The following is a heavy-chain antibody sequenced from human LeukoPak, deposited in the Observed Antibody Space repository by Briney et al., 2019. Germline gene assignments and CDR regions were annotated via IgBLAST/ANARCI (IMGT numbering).Heavy chain of an antibody. J-gene: IGHJ6*03. V-gene: IGHV4-34*01. Sequence: SETLSLTCTVSGGSISSYYWSWIRQPPGKGLEWIGEINHSGSTNYNPSLKSRVTISVDTSKNQFSLKLSSVTAADTAVYYCARVRYFDWAYYYYYMDVWGKGTTVTVSS. D-gene: IGHD3-9*01. CDR2: INHSGST. CDR3: ARVRYFDWAYYYYYMDV. CDR1: GGSISSYY.